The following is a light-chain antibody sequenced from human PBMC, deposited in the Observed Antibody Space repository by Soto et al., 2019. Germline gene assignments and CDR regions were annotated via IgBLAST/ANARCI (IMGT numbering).Light chain of an antibody. CDR3: QQYDEWPLT. Sequence: EKVMTQSPATLSVSPRERATLSCRASQNVKTRLAWYQQKPGQAPRLLIFDAFTRATGIPARFSGSASGTDFTFTISSLQSVDSAVSYCQQYDEWPLTSGAGT. CDR1: QNVKTR. CDR2: DAF. V-gene: IGKV3-15*01. J-gene: IGKJ4*01.